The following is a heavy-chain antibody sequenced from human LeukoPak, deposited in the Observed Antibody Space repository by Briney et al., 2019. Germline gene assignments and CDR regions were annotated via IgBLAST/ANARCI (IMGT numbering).Heavy chain of an antibody. V-gene: IGHV4-4*07. CDR1: GGSISSYY. Sequence: SETLSLTCTVSGGSISSYYWSWIRQPAGKGLEWIGRIYTSGSTNYNPSLKSRVTISVDTSKNQFSLKLSSVTAADTAVYYCARDSYGSGKYYYYYMDVWGKGTTVTISS. D-gene: IGHD3-10*01. CDR3: ARDSYGSGKYYYYYMDV. J-gene: IGHJ6*03. CDR2: IYTSGST.